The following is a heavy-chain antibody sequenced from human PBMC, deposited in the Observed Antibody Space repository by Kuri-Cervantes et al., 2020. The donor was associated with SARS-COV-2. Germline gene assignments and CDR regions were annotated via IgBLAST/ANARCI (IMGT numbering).Heavy chain of an antibody. D-gene: IGHD3-10*01. CDR2: ISGSGGTT. CDR3: AKGVVGVGYSVPLQGSGEPYGMDV. CDR1: GFTFSNYA. Sequence: GESLKISCVASGFTFSNYAISWVRQAPGKGLEWVSAISGSGGTTYYADSVKGRFTISRDNSKNTLYLQMNNLRGEDTAVYYCAKGVVGVGYSVPLQGSGEPYGMDVWGQGTTVTVSS. J-gene: IGHJ6*02. V-gene: IGHV3-23*01.